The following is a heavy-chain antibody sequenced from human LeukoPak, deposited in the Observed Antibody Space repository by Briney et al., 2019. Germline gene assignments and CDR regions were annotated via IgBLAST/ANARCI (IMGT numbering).Heavy chain of an antibody. CDR3: ARVMGSRCSGGSCYSDDAFDI. CDR2: MNPNCGNT. Sequence: ASVKVSCKASGYTFTSYDINWLRQATGQGLEWMGWMNPNCGNTGYAQKFQGRVTMTRNTSISTAYMELSSLRSEDTAVYYCARVMGSRCSGGSCYSDDAFDIWGQGTMVTVSS. V-gene: IGHV1-8*01. D-gene: IGHD2-15*01. CDR1: GYTFTSYD. J-gene: IGHJ3*02.